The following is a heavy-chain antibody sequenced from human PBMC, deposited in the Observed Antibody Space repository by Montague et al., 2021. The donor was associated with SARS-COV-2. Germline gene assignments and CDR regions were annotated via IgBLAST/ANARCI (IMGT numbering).Heavy chain of an antibody. CDR1: GVVNLRRK. D-gene: IGHD6-19*01. CDR3: ARGSGWMGNAFDI. V-gene: IGHV4-59*11. J-gene: IGHJ3*02. CDR2: LHFRGSN. Sequence: SETLSLTCTVSGVVNLRRKSKWHTSELQSHHECVCHLHFRGSNNYNPSLKSRVTISVDTSKNQFSLKLSSVTAADTAVYYCARGSGWMGNAFDIWGQGTMVTVSS.